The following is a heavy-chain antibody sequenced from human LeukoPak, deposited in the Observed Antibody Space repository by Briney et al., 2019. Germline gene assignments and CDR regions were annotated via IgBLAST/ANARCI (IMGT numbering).Heavy chain of an antibody. CDR3: AKAVPSYYDILTGYYTAYYYGMDV. CDR2: ISGSGGST. D-gene: IGHD3-9*01. Sequence: GGSLRLSCAASGFTFSSYAMSWVRQAPGKGLEWVSAISGSGGSTYYADSVKGRFTISRDNSKNTLYLQMNSLRAEDTAVYYCAKAVPSYYDILTGYYTAYYYGMDVWGQGTTATVSS. V-gene: IGHV3-23*01. J-gene: IGHJ6*02. CDR1: GFTFSSYA.